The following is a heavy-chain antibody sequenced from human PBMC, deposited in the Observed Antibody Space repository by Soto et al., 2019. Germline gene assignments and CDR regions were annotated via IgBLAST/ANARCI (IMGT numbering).Heavy chain of an antibody. Sequence: SETLSLTCTVSGGSISSGGYYWSWIRQHPGKGLEWIGYIYYSGSTNYNPSLKSRVTISVDTSKNQFSLKLSSVTAADTAVYYCARADYCSSTSCLRGYYYHYYMAFWGKGTSVTVSS. CDR3: ARADYCSSTSCLRGYYYHYYMAF. CDR1: GGSISSGGYY. D-gene: IGHD2-2*01. CDR2: IYYSGST. V-gene: IGHV4-31*03. J-gene: IGHJ6*03.